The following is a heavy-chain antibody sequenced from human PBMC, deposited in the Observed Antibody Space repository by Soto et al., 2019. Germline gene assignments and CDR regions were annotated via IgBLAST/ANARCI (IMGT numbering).Heavy chain of an antibody. CDR3: AKDLGRYSSGWYGSLYFDY. J-gene: IGHJ4*02. V-gene: IGHV3-23*01. Sequence: LRLSCAASGFTFSSYAMSWVRQAPGKGLEWVSAISGSGGSTYYADSVKGRFTISRDNSKNTLYLQMNSLRAEDTAVYYCAKDLGRYSSGWYGSLYFDYWGQGTLVTVSS. CDR1: GFTFSSYA. D-gene: IGHD6-19*01. CDR2: ISGSGGST.